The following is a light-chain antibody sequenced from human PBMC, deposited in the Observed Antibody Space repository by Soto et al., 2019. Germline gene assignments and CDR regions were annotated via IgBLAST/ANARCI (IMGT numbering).Light chain of an antibody. J-gene: IGKJ1*01. CDR2: GAS. Sequence: EVVLTQSPATLSLSPGERATLSCRASENVGTFVDWYQQKPGQAPRLLIYGASNRATGIPARFSGSGSGTDFTLTISNLEPEDFVVYYCQQHRHWPPWTFCQGTRVEIQ. CDR1: ENVGTF. V-gene: IGKV3-11*01. CDR3: QQHRHWPPWT.